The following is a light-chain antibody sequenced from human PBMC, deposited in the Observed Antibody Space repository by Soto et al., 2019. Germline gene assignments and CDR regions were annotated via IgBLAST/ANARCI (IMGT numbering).Light chain of an antibody. CDR2: GAS. CDR3: QQYGSSIQT. Sequence: ERVLTQGEGTWSLSPGGRASRYCRVSQRVGSNYLAWYQQRPGQPPNLLIFGASHRAPDIPDRFSGSGSGTDFTLTISSLEPEDFAVYYCQQYGSSIQTFGQGTKVDIK. CDR1: QRVGSNY. J-gene: IGKJ1*01. V-gene: IGKV3-20*01.